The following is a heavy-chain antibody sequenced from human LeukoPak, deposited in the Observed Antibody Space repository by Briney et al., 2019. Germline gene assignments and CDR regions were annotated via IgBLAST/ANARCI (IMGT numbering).Heavy chain of an antibody. D-gene: IGHD1-26*01. V-gene: IGHV3-30-3*01. Sequence: GGSLRLSCAASGFTFSSYAMHWVRQAPGKGLEWVAVISYDGSNKYYADSVKGRFTISRDNSKKTLYLHLNSLRVEDAAVYYCTRILLKWELPGSDAFDIWGEGTMVTVSS. CDR1: GFTFSSYA. J-gene: IGHJ3*02. CDR3: TRILLKWELPGSDAFDI. CDR2: ISYDGSNK.